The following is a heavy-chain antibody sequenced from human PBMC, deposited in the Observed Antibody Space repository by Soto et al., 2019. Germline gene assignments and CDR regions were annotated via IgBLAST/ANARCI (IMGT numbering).Heavy chain of an antibody. V-gene: IGHV1-69*08. J-gene: IGHJ4*02. Sequence: QVQLVQSGAEVKKPGSSVKVSCKASGGTFSSYTISWVRQAPGQGLEWMGRIIPILGIANYAQKFQGRVKITADKSTSTAYMELSSLRSEDTAVYYCARDPGYCSSTSCYAFDYWGQGTLVTVSS. D-gene: IGHD2-2*01. CDR3: ARDPGYCSSTSCYAFDY. CDR1: GGTFSSYT. CDR2: IIPILGIA.